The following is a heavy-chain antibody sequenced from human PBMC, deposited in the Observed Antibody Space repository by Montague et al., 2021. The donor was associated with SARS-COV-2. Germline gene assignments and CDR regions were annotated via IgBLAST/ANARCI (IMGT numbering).Heavy chain of an antibody. CDR2: LSYDATTK. Sequence: SLRLSCAASGFIFSNYGMHWVRQAPGKGLEWLGILSYDATTKYYADSVKGRFTIARDNSRNTLYLQMNSLRVEDTAVYFCAKVGLEELVDSFDSWGQGTLVTVSS. J-gene: IGHJ4*02. CDR1: GFIFSNYG. CDR3: AKVGLEELVDSFDS. D-gene: IGHD3-22*01. V-gene: IGHV3-30*18.